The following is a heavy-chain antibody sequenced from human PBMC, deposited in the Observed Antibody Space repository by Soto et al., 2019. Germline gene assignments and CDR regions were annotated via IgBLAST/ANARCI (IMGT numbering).Heavy chain of an antibody. D-gene: IGHD2-2*01. CDR3: ARDSTSPIADYYYGMDV. V-gene: IGHV6-1*01. Sequence: PSQTLSLTCAISGDSVSSNSAAWNWIRQSPSRGLEWLGRTYYRSKWYNDYAVSVKSRITINPDTSKNQFSLQLNSVTPEDTAVYYCARDSTSPIADYYYGMDVWGQGTTVTVSS. CDR1: GDSVSSNSAA. J-gene: IGHJ6*02. CDR2: TYYRSKWYN.